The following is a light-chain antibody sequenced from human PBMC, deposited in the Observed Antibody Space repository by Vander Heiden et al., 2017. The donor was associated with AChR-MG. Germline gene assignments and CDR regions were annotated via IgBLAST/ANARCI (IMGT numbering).Light chain of an antibody. CDR1: QSISSW. CDR3: QQYNSYSLT. Sequence: DIQTTQSPSTLPASVGDRVPITCRASQSISSWLAWYQQKPGKAPRLLIYKASSRASGIPSRFSGSGSGTEFTLTISSLQPDDFATYYCQQYNSYSLTFGGGTKVEIK. J-gene: IGKJ4*01. V-gene: IGKV1-5*03. CDR2: KAS.